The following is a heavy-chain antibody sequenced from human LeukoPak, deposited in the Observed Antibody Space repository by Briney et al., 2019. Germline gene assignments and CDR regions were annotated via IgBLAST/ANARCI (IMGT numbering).Heavy chain of an antibody. CDR1: GFTFSSYS. Sequence: GGSLRLSCAASGFTFSSYSMNWVRQAPGKGLEWVSYISSSSSTIYYADSVKGRFTISRDNAKNSLYLQMNSLRAEDTAVYYCARDLVVVMTAIPGNDAFDIWGQGTMVTVSS. D-gene: IGHD2-21*02. CDR3: ARDLVVVMTAIPGNDAFDI. J-gene: IGHJ3*02. CDR2: ISSSSSTI. V-gene: IGHV3-48*04.